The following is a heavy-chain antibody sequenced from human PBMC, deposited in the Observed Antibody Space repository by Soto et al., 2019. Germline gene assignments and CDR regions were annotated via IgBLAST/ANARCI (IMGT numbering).Heavy chain of an antibody. CDR2: IYHSGST. V-gene: IGHV4-4*02. CDR1: GGSISSSNW. Sequence: KTSETLSLTCAVSGGSISSSNWWSWVRQPPGKGLEWIGEIYHSGSTNYNPSLKSRVTISVDKSKNQFSLKLSSVTAADTAVYYCARQDYYDSSGYYFNWFDPWGQGTLVTVSS. J-gene: IGHJ5*02. D-gene: IGHD3-22*01. CDR3: ARQDYYDSSGYYFNWFDP.